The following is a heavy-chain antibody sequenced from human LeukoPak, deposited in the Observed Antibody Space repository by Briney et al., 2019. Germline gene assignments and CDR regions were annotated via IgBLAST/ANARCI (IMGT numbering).Heavy chain of an antibody. V-gene: IGHV1-46*01. CDR2: IKPSGGWT. Sequence: GASVRVSCKASGNTFTSYYIHWVRQAPGQGLEWMGVIKPSGGWTSHAQKFQGRVTMTRDMSTSTVYMEVSSLRSEDTAVYYCAREDYAGNSGGLDYWGQGTLVTVPS. D-gene: IGHD4-23*01. CDR1: GNTFTSYY. CDR3: AREDYAGNSGGLDY. J-gene: IGHJ4*02.